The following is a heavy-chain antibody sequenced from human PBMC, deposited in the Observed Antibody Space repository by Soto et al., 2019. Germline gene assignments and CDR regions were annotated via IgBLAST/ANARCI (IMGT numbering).Heavy chain of an antibody. CDR3: AKGSGYDYPGSYYMDF. CDR1: GFTFSSYA. J-gene: IGHJ6*03. CDR2: MSGSGGST. Sequence: GGSLRLSCAASGFTFSSYAMSWVRQAAGKGLEWVSAMSGSGGSTYYADSVKGRFTISRDNSKNTLYLQMNSLRAEDTAVYYCAKGSGYDYPGSYYMDFWCKGITVTGSS. D-gene: IGHD5-12*01. V-gene: IGHV3-23*01.